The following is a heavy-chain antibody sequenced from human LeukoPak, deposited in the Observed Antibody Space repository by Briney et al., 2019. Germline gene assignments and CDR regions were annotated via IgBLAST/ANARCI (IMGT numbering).Heavy chain of an antibody. Sequence: SETLSLSCTVSGGSISSYYWSWIRQPPGKGLEWIGHIYYIGSTNYNPSLRSRVTISVDTSKNQFSLKLSSVTAADTAVYYCARELRFLSTHMDVWGKGTTVTVSS. CDR1: GGSISSYY. CDR2: IYYIGST. D-gene: IGHD3-3*01. V-gene: IGHV4-59*12. CDR3: ARELRFLSTHMDV. J-gene: IGHJ6*03.